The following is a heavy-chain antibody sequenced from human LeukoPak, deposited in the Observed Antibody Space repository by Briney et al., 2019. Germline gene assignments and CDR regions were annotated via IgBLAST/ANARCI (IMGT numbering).Heavy chain of an antibody. D-gene: IGHD6-13*01. V-gene: IGHV3-21*04. CDR1: GFSFSSYT. J-gene: IGHJ3*02. CDR2: ISSSGTYI. Sequence: PGGSLRLSCAASGFSFSSYTMNWVRQAPGKGLEWVSSISSSGTYIYYADSVKGRFTISRDNAKNSLYLQMNGLRAEDTALYYCARDPLSSTWFHTFDIWGQGTMVTVSS. CDR3: ARDPLSSTWFHTFDI.